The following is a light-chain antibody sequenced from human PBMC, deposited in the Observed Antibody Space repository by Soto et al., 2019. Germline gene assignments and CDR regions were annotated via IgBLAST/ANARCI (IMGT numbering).Light chain of an antibody. V-gene: IGKV1-9*01. J-gene: IGKJ4*01. CDR2: AAS. CDR3: QQVKSYPRT. CDR1: QGIGSH. Sequence: IQLTQSPSSLSASVGDRVTITCRASQGIGSHLAWYQQKPGEAPKLLIFAASTLQSGVPSRFSGSGSGTDFTLTISSLQAEDFATYYCQQVKSYPRTFGGGTKVDIK.